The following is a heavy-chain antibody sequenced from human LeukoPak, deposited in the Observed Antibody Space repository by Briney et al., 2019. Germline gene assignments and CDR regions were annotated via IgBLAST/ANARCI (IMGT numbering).Heavy chain of an antibody. CDR3: AKRGPYYCESSGYYLEY. Sequence: GGSLRLSCAASGFTFSSSAMSWVRQAPGKGLEWVSSISGSGSSTYYADSVKGRFTISRDNSKNTLYLRMNSLRAEDTAVYYCAKRGPYYCESSGYYLEYWGQGTLVTVSS. D-gene: IGHD3-22*01. J-gene: IGHJ4*02. CDR2: ISGSGSST. V-gene: IGHV3-23*01. CDR1: GFTFSSSA.